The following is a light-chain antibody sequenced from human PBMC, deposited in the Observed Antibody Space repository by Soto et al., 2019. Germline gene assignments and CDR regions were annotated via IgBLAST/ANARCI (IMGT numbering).Light chain of an antibody. CDR1: QAIGSW. V-gene: IGKV1-12*01. CDR2: GAS. CDR3: QEANIFPYT. Sequence: DVQMTQSPSSVSASVGDRVTINCRASQAIGSWLAWYQQKPGKAPRLLIYGASSLQSGVPSRISGRGSGTEFALTISSLQPDDFATYYCQEANIFPYTFGQGTKLEL. J-gene: IGKJ2*01.